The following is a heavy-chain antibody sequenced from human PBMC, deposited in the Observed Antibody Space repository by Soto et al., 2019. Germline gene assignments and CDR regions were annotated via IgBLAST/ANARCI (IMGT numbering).Heavy chain of an antibody. CDR2: INHSGST. CDR1: GGSFSGHF. Sequence: PSETLSLTCAVYGGSFSGHFWSWIRQPPEKGLEWIGEINHSGSTNFNASLKSRVTISVDTSKNQFSLKVNSLTAADTAVYYCARGISMIVEAQRDAPDKYYFDSWGQGTVVTVSS. CDR3: ARGISMIVEAQRDAPDKYYFDS. D-gene: IGHD3-22*01. J-gene: IGHJ4*02. V-gene: IGHV4-34*01.